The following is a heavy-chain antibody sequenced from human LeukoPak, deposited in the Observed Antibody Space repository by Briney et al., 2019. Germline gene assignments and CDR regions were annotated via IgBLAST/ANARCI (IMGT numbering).Heavy chain of an antibody. D-gene: IGHD1-26*01. CDR2: IYYSGST. Sequence: SETLSLTCTVSGGSISSYYWSWIRQPPGKGLEWIGYIYYSGSTNYNPSLKSRVTISVDTSKNQFSLKLSSVTAADTAVYYRARVTASFGGSYFIDYWGQGTLVTVSS. CDR3: ARVTASFGGSYFIDY. V-gene: IGHV4-59*01. J-gene: IGHJ4*02. CDR1: GGSISSYY.